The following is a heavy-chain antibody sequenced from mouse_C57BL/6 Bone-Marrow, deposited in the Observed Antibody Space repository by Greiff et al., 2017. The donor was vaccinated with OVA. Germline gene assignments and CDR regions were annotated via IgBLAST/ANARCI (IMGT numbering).Heavy chain of an antibody. V-gene: IGHV1-64*01. CDR1: GYTFSSYW. J-gene: IGHJ1*03. CDR2: IHPNSGSP. Sequence: VQLQQPGAELVKPGASVKSSCKTFGYTFSSYWMHGVNQRHGQGLEWIGMIHPNSGSPNYNEKLKSKATLTVDKSSTTAYMQLSSLTAEDSAVYYCARGGFCYSSYVGWYFDVWGTGTTVTVSS. D-gene: IGHD2-5*01. CDR3: ARGGFCYSSYVGWYFDV.